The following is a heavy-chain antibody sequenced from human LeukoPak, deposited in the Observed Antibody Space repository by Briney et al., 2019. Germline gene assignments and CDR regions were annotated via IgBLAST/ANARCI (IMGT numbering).Heavy chain of an antibody. J-gene: IGHJ4*02. D-gene: IGHD3-10*01. Sequence: GGSLRLSCAASGFTFSSYAMSWVRQAPGKGLEWVSAISGSGGSTYYADSVKGRFTISRDNSKNTLYLQMNSLRAEDTAVYYCAKDPSVYYYGSGSYPDYRGQGTLVTVSS. CDR1: GFTFSSYA. CDR3: AKDPSVYYYGSGSYPDY. CDR2: ISGSGGST. V-gene: IGHV3-23*01.